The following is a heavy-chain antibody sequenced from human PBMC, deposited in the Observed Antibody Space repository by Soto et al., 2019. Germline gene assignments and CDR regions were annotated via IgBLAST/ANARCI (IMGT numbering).Heavy chain of an antibody. V-gene: IGHV3-23*01. D-gene: IGHD3-22*01. J-gene: IGHJ3*02. CDR3: AKDGGYYYDSSGYYGPFDI. Sequence: EVQLLESGGGLVQPGGSLRLSCAASGFTFSSYAMSWVRQAPGKGLEWVSTISGSGDDTYYAESVKGRFTISRDNSKNTLYLQMNSMRAEDTAVHYCAKDGGYYYDSSGYYGPFDIWGQGTMVTVSS. CDR1: GFTFSSYA. CDR2: ISGSGDDT.